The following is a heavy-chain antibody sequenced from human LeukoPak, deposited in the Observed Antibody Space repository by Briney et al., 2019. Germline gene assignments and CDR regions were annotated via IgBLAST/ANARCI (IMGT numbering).Heavy chain of an antibody. CDR3: AKDLALWFGESYYFDY. D-gene: IGHD3-10*01. Sequence: GGSLRLSCAASGFTFSNAWMSWVRQAPGKGLEWVGRIKSKTDGGTTDYAAPVKGRFTISRDDSKNTLYLQMNSLRAEDTAVYYCAKDLALWFGESYYFDYWGQGTLVTVSS. CDR2: IKSKTDGGTT. V-gene: IGHV3-15*01. J-gene: IGHJ4*02. CDR1: GFTFSNAW.